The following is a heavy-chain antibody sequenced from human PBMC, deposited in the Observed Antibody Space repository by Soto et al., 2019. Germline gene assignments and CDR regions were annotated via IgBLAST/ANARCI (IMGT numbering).Heavy chain of an antibody. CDR2: LNPRTGKA. CDR1: GYTFTSYD. V-gene: IGHV1-8*01. Sequence: QVQLVQSGAAVKTPGASLNVSCKTSGYTFTSYDVNWVRQTAWRGLEWMGSLNPRTGKAIDAQHFQGSITMTRNTSTNTLTLEMHNSKSDDPAVYHRARGHSHMAMTGPGFYDFWGQGTLVIVS. CDR3: ARGHSHMAMTGPGFYDF. J-gene: IGHJ4*02. D-gene: IGHD3-9*01.